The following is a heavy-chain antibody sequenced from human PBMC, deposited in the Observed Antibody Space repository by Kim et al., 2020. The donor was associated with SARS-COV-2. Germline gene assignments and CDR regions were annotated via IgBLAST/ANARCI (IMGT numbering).Heavy chain of an antibody. J-gene: IGHJ5*02. CDR1: GGSISSSSYY. CDR2: IYYSGST. D-gene: IGHD6-6*01. V-gene: IGHV4-39*01. Sequence: SETLSLTCTVSGGSISSSSYYWGWIRQPPGKGLEWIGSIYYSGSTYYNPSLKSRVTISVDTSKNQFSLKLSSVTAADTAVYYCARTVGIAARPGQNWFDPWGQGTLVTVSS. CDR3: ARTVGIAARPGQNWFDP.